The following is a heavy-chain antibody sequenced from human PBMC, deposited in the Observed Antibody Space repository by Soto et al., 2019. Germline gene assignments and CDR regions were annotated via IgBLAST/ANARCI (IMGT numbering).Heavy chain of an antibody. D-gene: IGHD1-26*01. CDR3: AKVRGSYPKYYFDY. J-gene: IGHJ4*02. V-gene: IGHV3-23*01. CDR1: GFTFSSYA. Sequence: EVQLLESGGGLVQPGGSLRLSCAASGFTFSSYAMSWVRQAPGKGLEWVSDISGSGGSIYYADSVKGRFTISRDNSKNTVYLQMNSLRAEDTAVYYCAKVRGSYPKYYFDYWGQGTLVTVSS. CDR2: ISGSGGSI.